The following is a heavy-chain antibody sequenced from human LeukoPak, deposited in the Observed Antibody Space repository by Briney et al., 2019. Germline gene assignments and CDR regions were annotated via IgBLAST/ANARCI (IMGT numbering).Heavy chain of an antibody. J-gene: IGHJ4*02. D-gene: IGHD2-15*01. CDR3: ARELPFDY. V-gene: IGHV3-48*04. Sequence: GGSLRLSCATSGLTFSYYGMHWVRQAPGKGLEWVSYIRSSSSPIYYADSVKGRFTISRDNAKNSLYLQINSLRVEDTAVYYCARELPFDYWGQGTLVTVSS. CDR1: GLTFSYYG. CDR2: IRSSSSPI.